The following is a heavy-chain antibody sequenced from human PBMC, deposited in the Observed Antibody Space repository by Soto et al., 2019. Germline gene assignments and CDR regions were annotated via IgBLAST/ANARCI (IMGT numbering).Heavy chain of an antibody. V-gene: IGHV3-21*01. D-gene: IGHD6-19*01. CDR3: ASSVAESLGNWFDP. Sequence: PGGSLRLSCAASGFTFSSYSMNWVRQAPGKGLEWVSSISSSSSYIYYADSVKGRFTISRDNAKNSLYLQMNSLRAEDTAVYYCASSVAESLGNWFDPWGQGTLVTISS. J-gene: IGHJ5*02. CDR2: ISSSSSYI. CDR1: GFTFSSYS.